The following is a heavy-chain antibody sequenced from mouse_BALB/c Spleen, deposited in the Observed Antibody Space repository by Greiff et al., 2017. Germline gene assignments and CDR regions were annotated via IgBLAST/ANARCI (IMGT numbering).Heavy chain of an antibody. D-gene: IGHD2-1*01. CDR3: ARKNYGNYGAY. V-gene: IGHV1-63*02. CDR1: GYTFTNYW. Sequence: VQLQQSGAELVRPGTSVKISCKASGYTFTNYWLGWVKQRPGHGLEWIGDIYPGGGYTNYNEKFKGKATLTADTSSSTAYMQLSSLTSEDSAVYFCARKNYGNYGAYWGQGTLVTVSA. J-gene: IGHJ3*01. CDR2: IYPGGGYT.